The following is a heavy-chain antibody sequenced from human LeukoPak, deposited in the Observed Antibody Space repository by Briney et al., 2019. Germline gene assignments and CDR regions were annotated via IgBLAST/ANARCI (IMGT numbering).Heavy chain of an antibody. J-gene: IGHJ6*02. CDR1: GYTFTSYG. Sequence: ASVKVSCKASGYTFTSYGISWVRQVPGQGLEWMGWISAYNGNTNYAQKLQGRVTMTTDTSTSTAYMELRSLRSDDTAVYYCARVPLDHYYYGMDVWGQGTTVTVSS. CDR2: ISAYNGNT. CDR3: ARVPLDHYYYGMDV. V-gene: IGHV1-18*01.